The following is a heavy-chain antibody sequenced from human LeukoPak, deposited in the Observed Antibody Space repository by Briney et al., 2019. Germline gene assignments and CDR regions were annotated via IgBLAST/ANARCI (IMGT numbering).Heavy chain of an antibody. V-gene: IGHV3-30*04. CDR2: IS. CDR1: GFPFSTSA. Sequence: QPGRSLRLSCAASGFPFSTSAMHWVRQAPGKGLEWVAVISLKGRFTVSRDNSNNTVYLGVNSLRREDTAVYYCSRGWLRTNPLDPWGQGTLVTVSS. CDR3: SRGWLRTNPLDP. J-gene: IGHJ5*02. D-gene: IGHD5-12*01.